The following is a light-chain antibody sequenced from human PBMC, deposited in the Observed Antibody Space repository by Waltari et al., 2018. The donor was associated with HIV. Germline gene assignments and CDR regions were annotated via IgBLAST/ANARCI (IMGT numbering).Light chain of an antibody. CDR1: QTVYNW. Sequence: DIPLTQSPSTVSASVGDRITITCRASQTVYNWLAWYQQGPGKAPKLLIYKASTLESGVPPRFSGSGSGTEFTLTINGLQSDDFATYYCQQYYSYSTFGPGTKVDIK. CDR3: QQYYSYST. J-gene: IGKJ3*01. V-gene: IGKV1-5*03. CDR2: KAS.